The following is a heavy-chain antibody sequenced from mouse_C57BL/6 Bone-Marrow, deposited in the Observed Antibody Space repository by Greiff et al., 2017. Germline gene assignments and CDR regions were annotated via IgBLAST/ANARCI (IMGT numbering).Heavy chain of an antibody. CDR3: ARDEVYYGYDRAWFAY. CDR2: ILPGSGST. V-gene: IGHV1-9*01. CDR1: GYTFTGYW. D-gene: IGHD2-2*01. Sequence: QVQLQQSGAELMKPGASVKLSCKATGYTFTGYWIEWVKQRPGHGLEWIGEILPGSGSTNYNEKFKGKATFTADTSSNTAYMQLSSLTTEDSAIYYCARDEVYYGYDRAWFAYWGQGTLVTVSA. J-gene: IGHJ3*01.